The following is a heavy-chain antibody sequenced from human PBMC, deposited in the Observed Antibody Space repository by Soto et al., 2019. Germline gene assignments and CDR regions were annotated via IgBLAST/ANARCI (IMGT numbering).Heavy chain of an antibody. J-gene: IGHJ4*02. Sequence: GGSLRLSCAASEVTFSNYAVTGVRQAPGKGLEWVSTISGSGGSTYYADSVKGRFTISRDNSKNTLYLQMNSLRAEDTAVYYCAKDQGSSWYEIDYWGQGTLVTVSS. CDR2: ISGSGGST. D-gene: IGHD6-13*01. CDR3: AKDQGSSWYEIDY. CDR1: EVTFSNYA. V-gene: IGHV3-23*01.